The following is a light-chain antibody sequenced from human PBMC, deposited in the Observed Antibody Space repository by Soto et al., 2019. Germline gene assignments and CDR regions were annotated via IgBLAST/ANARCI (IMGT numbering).Light chain of an antibody. CDR3: SSYTSSSTYV. CDR2: DVS. V-gene: IGLV2-14*01. Sequence: QSVLTQPASVSGSPGQSITTSCTGTRSDVGGYNYVSWYQQHPGKAPKLMIYDVSNRPSGVSNRFSGSKSGNTASLTISGLQAEDEADYYCSSYTSSSTYVFGTGTKVTVL. J-gene: IGLJ1*01. CDR1: RSDVGGYNY.